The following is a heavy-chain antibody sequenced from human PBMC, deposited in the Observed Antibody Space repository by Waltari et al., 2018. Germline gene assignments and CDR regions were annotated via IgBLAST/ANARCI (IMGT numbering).Heavy chain of an antibody. CDR1: AFTFGTYT. V-gene: IGHV3-30*01. D-gene: IGHD2-8*01. Sequence: QVQFVESGGGVVQPVRSLRLSFAASAFTFGTYTMHWVRQAPGKGLEWVAVTSHDESHKYYADSVKGRFTISKDNSKNTLYLQMNSLSTEDTAMYDCARDDRDGLPDYFDFWGQGTLVTVSS. CDR3: ARDDRDGLPDYFDF. CDR2: TSHDESHK. J-gene: IGHJ4*02.